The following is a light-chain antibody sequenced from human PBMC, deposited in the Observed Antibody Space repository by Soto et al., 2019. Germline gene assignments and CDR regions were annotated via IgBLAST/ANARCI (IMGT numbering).Light chain of an antibody. CDR3: QQRSNVIT. CDR2: DAS. V-gene: IGKV3-11*01. J-gene: IGKJ5*01. CDR1: QSVSSY. Sequence: EIVLTQSPATLSLSPGERATLSCRASQSVSSYLAWYQQKPGQAPRLLIYDASNRATGIPARFSGSGSGTDFNLTISSLEPEDFAVYYCQQRSNVITFGQGTRLEIK.